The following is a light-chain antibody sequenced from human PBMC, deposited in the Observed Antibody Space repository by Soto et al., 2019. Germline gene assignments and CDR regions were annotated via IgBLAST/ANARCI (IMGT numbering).Light chain of an antibody. CDR1: QYINTR. CDR2: QTS. V-gene: IGKV3-11*01. Sequence: EIVLTHSPATLSSFPGDRVTLSSRASQYINTRLAWYQHRPGQAPRLLIYQTSIRAAGIPARFSASGSGTDFTLTISDVQPEDFALYYCHQRQSWPRTFGQGTKVDTK. J-gene: IGKJ1*01. CDR3: HQRQSWPRT.